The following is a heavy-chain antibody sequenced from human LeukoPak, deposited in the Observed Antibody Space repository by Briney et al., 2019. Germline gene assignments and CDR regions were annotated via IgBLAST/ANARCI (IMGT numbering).Heavy chain of an antibody. Sequence: SETLSLTCTVSGGSISSYYWSWIRQPPGKGLEWIGYIYYSGSTNYNPSLTSRVTISVDTSKNQFSLKLSSVTAADTAVYYCARYYYGSGSSHNWFDPWGQGTLVTVSS. CDR3: ARYYYGSGSSHNWFDP. D-gene: IGHD3-10*01. J-gene: IGHJ5*02. CDR2: IYYSGST. V-gene: IGHV4-59*08. CDR1: GGSISSYY.